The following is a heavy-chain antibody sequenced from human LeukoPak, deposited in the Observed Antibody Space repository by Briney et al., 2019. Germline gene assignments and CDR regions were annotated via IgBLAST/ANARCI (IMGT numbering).Heavy chain of an antibody. J-gene: IGHJ4*02. CDR1: GYTFTSYD. D-gene: IGHD6-19*01. V-gene: IGHV1-8*03. CDR2: MNPNSGNT. CDR3: ARGRAVAGRSPLDLGY. Sequence: ASVKVSCKXSGYTFTSYDINWVRQATGQGLEWMGWMNPNSGNTGYAQKFQGRVTITRNTSISTAYMELSSLRSEDTAVYYCARGRAVAGRSPLDLGYWGQGTLVTVSS.